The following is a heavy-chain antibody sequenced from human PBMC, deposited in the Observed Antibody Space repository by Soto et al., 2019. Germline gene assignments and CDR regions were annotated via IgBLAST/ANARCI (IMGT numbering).Heavy chain of an antibody. D-gene: IGHD6-6*01. CDR1: GGTFSSYA. J-gene: IGHJ5*02. V-gene: IGHV1-69*13. CDR3: ARVQLVPNWFDP. Sequence: SVKVSCKASGGTFSSYAISWVRQAPGQGLEWMGGIIPIFGTANYAQKFQGRVTITADESTSTAYMELSSLRSEDTAVYCCARVQLVPNWFDPWGQGTLVTVSS. CDR2: IIPIFGTA.